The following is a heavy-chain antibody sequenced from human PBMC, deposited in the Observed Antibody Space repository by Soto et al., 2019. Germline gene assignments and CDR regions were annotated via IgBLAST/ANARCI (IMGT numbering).Heavy chain of an antibody. CDR3: ATSLWFGTQPEI. Sequence: SETLSLICGVYDGSFCHNYWTWFRQPPGKGLEWIWEIRPSGTTKYIPHLKSRVTISLDTSKMHSSLKVTSVTAADTAVYYCATSLWFGTQPEIWGQGTLVTVSS. V-gene: IGHV4-34*01. D-gene: IGHD3-10*01. CDR2: IRPSGTT. J-gene: IGHJ4*02. CDR1: DGSFCHNY.